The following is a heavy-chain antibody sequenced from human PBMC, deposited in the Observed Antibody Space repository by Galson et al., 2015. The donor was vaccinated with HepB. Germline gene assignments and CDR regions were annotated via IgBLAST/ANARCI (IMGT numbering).Heavy chain of an antibody. V-gene: IGHV5-10-1*01. D-gene: IGHD6-13*01. J-gene: IGHJ6*02. Sequence: KVSCKASGYSFTSKGISWVRQMPGKGLEWMGRIDPSDSYTNYSPSFQGHVTISADKSISTAYLQWSSLKASDTAMYYCARRGGAAGINYYGMDVWGQGTTVTVSS. CDR2: IDPSDSYT. CDR1: GYSFTSKG. CDR3: ARRGGAAGINYYGMDV.